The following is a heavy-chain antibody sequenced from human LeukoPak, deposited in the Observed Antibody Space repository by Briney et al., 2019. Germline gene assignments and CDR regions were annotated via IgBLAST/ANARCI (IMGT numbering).Heavy chain of an antibody. J-gene: IGHJ4*02. CDR1: GFTFSSYG. V-gene: IGHV3-33*01. D-gene: IGHD3-22*01. CDR3: ASSYYYDSSGYYY. Sequence: AGGSLRLSCAASGFTFSSYGMHWVRQAPGKGLEWVAVIWYDGSNKYYADSVKGRFTISRDNSKNTLYLQMNSLRAEDTAVYYCASSYYYDSSGYYYWGQGTLVAVSS. CDR2: IWYDGSNK.